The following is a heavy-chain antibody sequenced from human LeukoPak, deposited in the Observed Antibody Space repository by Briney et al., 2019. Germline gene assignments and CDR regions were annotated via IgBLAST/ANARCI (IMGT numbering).Heavy chain of an antibody. J-gene: IGHJ3*02. D-gene: IGHD6-19*01. V-gene: IGHV1-18*01. Sequence: ASVKVSCKASGYTFTTYGISWVRQAPGQGLEWMGWISAYNGNTNYAQKLQGRVTMAADTSTSTAYMELRSLRSDDTAVYYCAREGAIAVAGTRDAFDIWGQGTMVTVSS. CDR3: AREGAIAVAGTRDAFDI. CDR2: ISAYNGNT. CDR1: GYTFTTYG.